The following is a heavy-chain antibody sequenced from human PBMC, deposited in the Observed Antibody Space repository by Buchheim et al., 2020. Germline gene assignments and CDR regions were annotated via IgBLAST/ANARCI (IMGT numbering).Heavy chain of an antibody. CDR2: IKQDGSEK. Sequence: EVQLVESGGGLVQPGGSLRLSCAASGFTFSNFWMGWVRQAPGKGLEWVATIKQDGSEKSYVESVKGRFTISRDNAKKSVFLQMNSLRAEDTAMYYCARIVSHGTDYGGQGTL. J-gene: IGHJ4*02. CDR3: ARIVSHGTDY. CDR1: GFTFSNFW. D-gene: IGHD1-1*01. V-gene: IGHV3-7*03.